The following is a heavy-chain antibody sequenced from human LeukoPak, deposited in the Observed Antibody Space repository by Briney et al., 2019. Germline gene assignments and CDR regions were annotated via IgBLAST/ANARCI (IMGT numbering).Heavy chain of an antibody. D-gene: IGHD1-26*01. Sequence: ASVKVSCKASGYTFTSYYMNWVRQAPGQGLEWMGIINPSGGSTSYAQKFQGRVTMTRDTSTSTVYMELSSLRSEDTAVYYCATHQIVGATRYDYWGQGTLVTVSS. V-gene: IGHV1-46*01. J-gene: IGHJ4*02. CDR1: GYTFTSYY. CDR3: ATHQIVGATRYDY. CDR2: INPSGGST.